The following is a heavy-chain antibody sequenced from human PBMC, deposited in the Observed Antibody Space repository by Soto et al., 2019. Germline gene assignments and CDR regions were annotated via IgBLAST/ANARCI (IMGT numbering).Heavy chain of an antibody. J-gene: IGHJ4*02. V-gene: IGHV4-39*01. CDR1: GGSISSSSYY. Sequence: QLQLQESGPGLVKPSETLSLTCTVSGGSISSSSYYWGWIRQPPGKGLEWIGSIYYSGSTYYNPSLKSRVTISVDTSKNQFSLKLSSVTAADTAVYYCARHTVGARALWDYWGQGTLVTVSS. CDR3: ARHTVGARALWDY. D-gene: IGHD1-26*01. CDR2: IYYSGST.